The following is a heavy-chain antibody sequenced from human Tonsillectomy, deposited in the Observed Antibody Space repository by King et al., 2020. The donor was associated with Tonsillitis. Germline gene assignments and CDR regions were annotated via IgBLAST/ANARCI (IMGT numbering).Heavy chain of an antibody. Sequence: QLQESGPGLVKPSETLSLTCTVSGGSISSSSYYWGWIRQPPGKGLEWIGSIYYSGSTYYNPSLKSRVTISVDTSKNQFSLKLSSLTAADTAVYYCARRLSRWWELRGGEYYFDYWGQGTLVTVSS. V-gene: IGHV4-39*07. J-gene: IGHJ4*02. D-gene: IGHD1-26*01. CDR2: IYYSGST. CDR3: ARRLSRWWELRGGEYYFDY. CDR1: GGSISSSSYY.